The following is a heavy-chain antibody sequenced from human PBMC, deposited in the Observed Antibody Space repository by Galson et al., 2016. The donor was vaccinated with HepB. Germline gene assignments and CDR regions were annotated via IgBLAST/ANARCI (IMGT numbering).Heavy chain of an antibody. D-gene: IGHD1-26*01. J-gene: IGHJ4*02. V-gene: IGHV1-2*02. Sequence: SVKVSCKASGYTFTDYYIHWVRQAPGQGLEWMGWIGPGSGDTKYAQKFQGRVTITRDRSISTVTMELNRLRSDDRAVYYCARSTGLGIRIDYWGQGTQVTVSS. CDR3: ARSTGLGIRIDY. CDR2: IGPGSGDT. CDR1: GYTFTDYY.